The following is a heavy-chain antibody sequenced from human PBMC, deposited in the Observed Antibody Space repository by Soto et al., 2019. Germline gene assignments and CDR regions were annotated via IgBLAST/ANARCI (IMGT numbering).Heavy chain of an antibody. V-gene: IGHV2-5*02. D-gene: IGHD3-10*01. Sequence: SGPTLVNPTQTLTLTWTFSGFSLSTSGVAVAWIRQPPGEALEWLALIYWDDDKRYNSSLKSRLTITKDTSKDQVVLTMTNMDPLDTATYYGAHGSFFRGAPPDYRGPGARVTVSS. CDR1: GFSLSTSGVA. CDR2: IYWDDDK. CDR3: AHGSFFRGAPPDY. J-gene: IGHJ4*02.